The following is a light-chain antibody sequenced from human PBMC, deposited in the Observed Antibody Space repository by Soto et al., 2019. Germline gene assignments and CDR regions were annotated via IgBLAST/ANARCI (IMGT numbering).Light chain of an antibody. Sequence: DSQMTQSPSTLSASVGDRVTSTCRASQSISSWLAWYQRKPGKAPKLLIYKASSLEGGVPSRFSGSGSGTEFTLTISSLQPDDFATYYCQQYNTYPGTFGQGTKVDI. CDR1: QSISSW. CDR3: QQYNTYPGT. V-gene: IGKV1-5*03. J-gene: IGKJ1*01. CDR2: KAS.